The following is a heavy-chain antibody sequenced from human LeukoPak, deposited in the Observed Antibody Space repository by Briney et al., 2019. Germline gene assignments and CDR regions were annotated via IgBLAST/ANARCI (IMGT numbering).Heavy chain of an antibody. J-gene: IGHJ6*03. CDR1: GFTFISYG. CDR2: LRYDGSNK. D-gene: IGHD2-15*01. CDR3: AKNGDRGAFCSGGTCYPYYYYYMDV. V-gene: IGHV3-30*02. Sequence: GGSLRLSCAASGFTFISYGMHWVRQAPGKGLEWVAFLRYDGSNKYYADSVKGRFTISRDNSKNTLFLQINSLRAEDTAVYYCAKNGDRGAFCSGGTCYPYYYYYMDVWGKGTTVTISS.